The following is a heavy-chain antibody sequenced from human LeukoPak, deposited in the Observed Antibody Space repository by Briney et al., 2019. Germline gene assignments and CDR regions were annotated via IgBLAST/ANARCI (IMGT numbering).Heavy chain of an antibody. D-gene: IGHD6-6*01. CDR1: GGSISSFS. V-gene: IGHV4-59*01. Sequence: PSETLSVTCTVAGGSISSFSWSWIRQPPGKGRECIGYIYYSGGTTYNPSLKSRVTISLDTSKNQFSLKLSSVTAADTAVYYCARANGIAARLPYYYGMDVWGQGTTVTVSS. J-gene: IGHJ6*02. CDR2: IYYSGGT. CDR3: ARANGIAARLPYYYGMDV.